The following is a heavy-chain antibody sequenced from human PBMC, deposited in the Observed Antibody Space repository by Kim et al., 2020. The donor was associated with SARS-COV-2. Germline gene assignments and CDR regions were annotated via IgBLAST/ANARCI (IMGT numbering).Heavy chain of an antibody. Sequence: NYAQKLQGRVTMTTETSTRTAYMELRSMRSDDTAVYYCARGGGILTQPDYWGQGTLVTVSS. CDR3: ARGGGILTQPDY. D-gene: IGHD3-9*01. J-gene: IGHJ4*02. V-gene: IGHV1-18*01.